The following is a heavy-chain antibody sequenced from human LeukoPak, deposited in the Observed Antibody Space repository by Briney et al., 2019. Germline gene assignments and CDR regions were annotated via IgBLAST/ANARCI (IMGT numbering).Heavy chain of an antibody. Sequence: GGSLRLSCAASGFTFSSYGMHWVRQAPGKGLEWVAVIWYDGSNEYYADSVKGRFTVSRDNSKNTLYLQMSSLRAEDTAVYYCAKDERNWNYNLASQTYDWGQGTLVTVSS. V-gene: IGHV3-33*06. CDR2: IWYDGSNE. J-gene: IGHJ4*02. CDR3: AKDERNWNYNLASQTYD. CDR1: GFTFSSYG. D-gene: IGHD1-7*01.